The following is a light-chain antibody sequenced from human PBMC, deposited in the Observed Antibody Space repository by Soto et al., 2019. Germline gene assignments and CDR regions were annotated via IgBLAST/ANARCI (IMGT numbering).Light chain of an antibody. Sequence: QSVLTQPPSVSEAPGQRVTISCTGSSSNIGAGYEAHWYQQVPGTAPKLLIYENNNRPSGVPDRFSGSKSGTSASLAITGLQAEHEAEHYCQSYHSSLSGYVFGTGTKLTVL. CDR1: SSNIGAGYE. V-gene: IGLV1-40*01. CDR3: QSYHSSLSGYV. J-gene: IGLJ1*01. CDR2: ENN.